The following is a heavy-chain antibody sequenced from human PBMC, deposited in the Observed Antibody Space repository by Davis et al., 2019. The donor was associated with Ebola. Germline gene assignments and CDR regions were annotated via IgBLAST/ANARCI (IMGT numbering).Heavy chain of an antibody. CDR2: IYHSGST. CDR1: GFSISSGYY. J-gene: IGHJ5*02. CDR3: ARQELELLLDVSFFDP. D-gene: IGHD1-7*01. V-gene: IGHV4-38-2*02. Sequence: MPSETLSLTCTVSGFSISSGYYWGWIRQPPGKGLEWIGSIYHSGSTNYNPSLKSRVTISVDTSKNQFSLKLSSVTAADTAVYYCARQELELLLDVSFFDPWGQGTLVTVSS.